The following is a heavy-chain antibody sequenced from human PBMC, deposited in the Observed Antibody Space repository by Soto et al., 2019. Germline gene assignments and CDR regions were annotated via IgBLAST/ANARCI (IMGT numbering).Heavy chain of an antibody. CDR1: RYIFTAYF. Sequence: QVQLVQSGAEVKKTGATVKVSCKAPRYIFTAYFMHWVRQAPGQGLEWMGWINPNNGATHYGLSFQGRVTMTRDTSISTAYMELSSLRSDDTAVYYCASHDPGARFDPWGQGTLVIVSS. CDR2: INPNNGAT. J-gene: IGHJ5*02. V-gene: IGHV1-2*02. CDR3: ASHDPGARFDP. D-gene: IGHD1-1*01.